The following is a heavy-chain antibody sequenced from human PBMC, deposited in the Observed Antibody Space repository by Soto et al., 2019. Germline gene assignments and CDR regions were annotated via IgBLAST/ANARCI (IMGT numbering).Heavy chain of an antibody. Sequence: QVQLVQSGAEVKKPGASVKVSCKASGYTFTSYGISWVRQAPGQGLEWMGWISAYNGNTNYAQKLQGRVTMTTDTSTSTAYMELRSLRSDDTAVYYGARDIVVVPAAPNYYYGMDVWGQGTTVTVSS. CDR3: ARDIVVVPAAPNYYYGMDV. V-gene: IGHV1-18*01. CDR1: GYTFTSYG. D-gene: IGHD2-2*01. J-gene: IGHJ6*02. CDR2: ISAYNGNT.